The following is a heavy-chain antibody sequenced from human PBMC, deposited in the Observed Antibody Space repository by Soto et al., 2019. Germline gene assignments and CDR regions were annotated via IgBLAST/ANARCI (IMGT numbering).Heavy chain of an antibody. Sequence: GGSLRLSCAASGFTFSSYAMSWVRQAPGKGLEWVAVVSHDGRNAHYADSVKGQFTISRDSSKNTVSLEMTSLRAEDTSVYYCAKGGRQWLVTSDFNYWGQGALVTVSS. J-gene: IGHJ4*02. CDR1: GFTFSSYA. CDR3: AKGGRQWLVTSDFNY. CDR2: VSHDGRNA. V-gene: IGHV3-30*18. D-gene: IGHD6-19*01.